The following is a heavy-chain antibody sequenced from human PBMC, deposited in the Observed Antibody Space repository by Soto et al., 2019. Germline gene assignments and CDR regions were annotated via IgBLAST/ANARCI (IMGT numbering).Heavy chain of an antibody. J-gene: IGHJ5*02. CDR3: ARPLAGRGYSGYDYWFDP. CDR1: GGSISSSSYY. Sequence: SETLSLTCTVSGGSISSSSYYWGWIRQPPGKGLEWIGSIYYSGSTYYNPSLKSRVTISVDTSKNQFSLKLSSVTAADTAVYYCARPLAGRGYSGYDYWFDPWGQGTLVTVSS. CDR2: IYYSGST. D-gene: IGHD5-12*01. V-gene: IGHV4-39*01.